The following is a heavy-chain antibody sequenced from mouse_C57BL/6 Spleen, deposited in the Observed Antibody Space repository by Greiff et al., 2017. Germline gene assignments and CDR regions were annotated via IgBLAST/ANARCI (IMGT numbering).Heavy chain of an antibody. CDR3: VRQRDYGSSYFDY. V-gene: IGHV10-1*01. CDR2: IRSKSNNYAT. CDR1: GFSFNTYA. J-gene: IGHJ2*01. D-gene: IGHD1-1*01. Sequence: EVQRVESGGGLVQPKGSLKLSCAASGFSFNTYAMNWVRQAPGKGLEWVARIRSKSNNYATYYADSVKDRFTISRDDSESMLYLQMNNLKTEDTAMYYCVRQRDYGSSYFDYWGQGTTLTVSS.